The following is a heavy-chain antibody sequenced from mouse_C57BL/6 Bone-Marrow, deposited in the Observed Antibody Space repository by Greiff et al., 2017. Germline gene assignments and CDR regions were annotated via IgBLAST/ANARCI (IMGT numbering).Heavy chain of an antibody. CDR3: ASMVTYDFDY. V-gene: IGHV1-82*01. CDR2: IYPGDGDT. Sequence: QVQLKESGPELVKPGASVKISCKASGYAFSSSWMNWVKQRPGKGLEWIGRIYPGDGDTNYTGKFKGKATLTADKSSSTAYRQLSSVTSEYSAVYFCASMVTYDFDYWGQGTTLTVSS. CDR1: GYAFSSSW. D-gene: IGHD2-13*01. J-gene: IGHJ2*01.